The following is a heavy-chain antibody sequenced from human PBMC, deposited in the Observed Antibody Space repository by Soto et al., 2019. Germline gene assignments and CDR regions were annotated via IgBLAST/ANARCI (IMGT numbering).Heavy chain of an antibody. CDR2: IIPVLGVG. CDR1: GGTFGNHA. V-gene: IGHV1-69*09. D-gene: IGHD5-18*01. Sequence: QAQLVQSGAEVKKPGSSVKVSCTASGGTFGNHAISWVRQVPGQGLEWMGGIIPVLGVGDNAQKFQGRVTITADTSTNAADMELSSLRAEDTAHYYCAREAGYSYGYVFDYWGQGTLVIVSS. J-gene: IGHJ4*02. CDR3: AREAGYSYGYVFDY.